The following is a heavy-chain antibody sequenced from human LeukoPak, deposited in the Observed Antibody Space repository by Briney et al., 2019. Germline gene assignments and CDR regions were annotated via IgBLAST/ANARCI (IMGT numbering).Heavy chain of an antibody. Sequence: GGSLRLSCAASRFTFSSYWMSWVRQAPGKGLEWVANIKQDGSEKYYVDSVKGRFTISRDNAKNSLYLQMNSLRAEDTAVYYCASSGERGSIDYWGQGTLVTVSS. CDR2: IKQDGSEK. D-gene: IGHD7-27*01. V-gene: IGHV3-7*01. CDR1: RFTFSSYW. CDR3: ASSGERGSIDY. J-gene: IGHJ4*02.